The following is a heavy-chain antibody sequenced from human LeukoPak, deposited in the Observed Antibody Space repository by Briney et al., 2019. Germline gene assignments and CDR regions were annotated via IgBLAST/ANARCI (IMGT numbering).Heavy chain of an antibody. J-gene: IGHJ4*02. CDR2: ISGYNGNT. Sequence: RASVKVSCKASGYTLTTSGISWVRQAPGQGLEWMGWISGYNGNTNYAQKLQGRVTMTTDTSTSTAYMELRSLRSDDTAVYYCARVRFGGTYYYDSSGYYEDYWGQGTLVTVSS. V-gene: IGHV1-18*01. CDR3: ARVRFGGTYYYDSSGYYEDY. CDR1: GYTLTTSG. D-gene: IGHD3-22*01.